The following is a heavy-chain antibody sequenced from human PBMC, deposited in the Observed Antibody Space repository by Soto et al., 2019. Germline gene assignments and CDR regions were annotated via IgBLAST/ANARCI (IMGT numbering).Heavy chain of an antibody. CDR2: ISGSGGST. CDR1: GFTFSSYA. CDR3: AKDSGYYDSSGYYY. V-gene: IGHV3-23*01. J-gene: IGHJ4*02. Sequence: EVQLLESGGGLVQPGGSLRLSCAASGFTFSSYAMSWVRQAPGKGLEWVSAISGSGGSTYYADSVKGRFTISLDNSKNTLYLQMNSLRADDTAVYYCAKDSGYYDSSGYYYWGQGTLVTVSS. D-gene: IGHD3-22*01.